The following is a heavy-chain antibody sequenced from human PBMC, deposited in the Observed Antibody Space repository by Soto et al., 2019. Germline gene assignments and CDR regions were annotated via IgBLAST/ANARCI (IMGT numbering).Heavy chain of an antibody. Sequence: HGESLKISCKGSGYSFTSYWISWVRQMPGKGLEWMGRIDPSDSYTNYSPSFQGHVTISADKSISTAYLQWSSLKASDTAMYYCARLLKQRGGVYYYYYYGMDVWGQGTTVTVSS. CDR2: IDPSDSYT. V-gene: IGHV5-10-1*01. CDR1: GYSFTSYW. J-gene: IGHJ6*02. CDR3: ARLLKQRGGVYYYYYYGMDV. D-gene: IGHD3-10*01.